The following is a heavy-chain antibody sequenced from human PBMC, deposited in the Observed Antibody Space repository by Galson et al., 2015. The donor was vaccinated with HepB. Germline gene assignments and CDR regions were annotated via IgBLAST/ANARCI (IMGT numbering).Heavy chain of an antibody. J-gene: IGHJ4*02. V-gene: IGHV3-20*04. CDR1: GFTFDDYG. CDR2: INKYGATR. CDR3: ARVASDYGSGSYKAPPDY. Sequence: SLRLSCAASGFTFDDYGMNWVRQAPGKGLEWVSGINKYGATRGYADSVKGRFTISRDNAKNSLYLQMNSLTAGDTALYYCARVASDYGSGSYKAPPDYWGQGTLVTVSS. D-gene: IGHD3-10*01.